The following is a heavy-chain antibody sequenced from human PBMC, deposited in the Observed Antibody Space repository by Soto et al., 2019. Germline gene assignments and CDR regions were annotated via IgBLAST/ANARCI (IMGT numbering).Heavy chain of an antibody. CDR1: GFTFSSYA. Sequence: EVQLLESGGGLVQPGGSLRLSCAASGFTFSSYAMSWVRQAPGKGLEWVSALSGSGGSTYYADSVKGRFPISRDNSKNTLYLQMNSLRAEDTAVYYCAKSIAAAGTNYGMDVWGQGTTVTVSS. CDR2: LSGSGGST. J-gene: IGHJ6*02. V-gene: IGHV3-23*01. CDR3: AKSIAAAGTNYGMDV. D-gene: IGHD6-13*01.